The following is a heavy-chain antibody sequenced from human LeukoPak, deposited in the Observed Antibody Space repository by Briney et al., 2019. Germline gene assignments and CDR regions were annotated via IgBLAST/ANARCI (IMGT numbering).Heavy chain of an antibody. D-gene: IGHD3-22*01. V-gene: IGHV4-34*01. J-gene: IGHJ6*03. CDR3: ARVLVTMMGYYMDV. CDR1: GGSFSGYY. Sequence: SETLSLTCAVYGGSFSGYYWGWIRQPPGKGLEWIGSIYYSGSTYYNPSLKSRVTISVDTSKNQFSLKLSSVTAADTAVYYCARVLVTMMGYYMDVWGKGTTVTVSS. CDR2: IYYSGST.